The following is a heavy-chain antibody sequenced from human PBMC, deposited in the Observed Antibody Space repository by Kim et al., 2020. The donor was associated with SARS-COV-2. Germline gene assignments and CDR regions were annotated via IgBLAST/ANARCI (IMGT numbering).Heavy chain of an antibody. J-gene: IGHJ6*02. CDR3: ASRITMVRGVMSGYYGMDV. Sequence: SVKVSCKASGGTFSSYAISWVRQAPGQGLEWMGRIIPILGIANYAQKFQGRVTITADKSTSTAYMELSSLRSEDTAVYYCASRITMVRGVMSGYYGMDVWGQGTTGTVSS. CDR1: GGTFSSYA. CDR2: IIPILGIA. D-gene: IGHD3-10*01. V-gene: IGHV1-69*04.